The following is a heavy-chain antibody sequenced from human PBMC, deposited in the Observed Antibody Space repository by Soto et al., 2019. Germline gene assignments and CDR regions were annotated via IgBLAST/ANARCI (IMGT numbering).Heavy chain of an antibody. J-gene: IGHJ5*02. V-gene: IGHV4-4*07. CDR2: IYTTGTT. CDR3: ARDQGYTGYETDWFDP. CDR1: GDSMSSYY. D-gene: IGHD5-12*01. Sequence: PSETLSLTCTVSGDSMSSYYWSWIRQPAGRGLEWIGHIYTTGTTYFNPSLKSRVTMSLDTSKNQFSLRLRSVTAADTAVYYCARDQGYTGYETDWFDPWGQGTLVTVSS.